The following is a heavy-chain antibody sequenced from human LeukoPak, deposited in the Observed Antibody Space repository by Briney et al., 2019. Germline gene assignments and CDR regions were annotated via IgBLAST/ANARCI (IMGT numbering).Heavy chain of an antibody. D-gene: IGHD6-19*01. CDR2: INPSSGST. Sequence: ASVKVSCKASGYTFTSYYMHWVRQAPGQGLEWMGIINPSSGSTSYAQKFQGRVTMTRDTSTSTVYMELSSLRSEDTAVYYCARDLDSSGWYSGLDYWGQGTLVTVSS. J-gene: IGHJ4*02. CDR1: GYTFTSYY. CDR3: ARDLDSSGWYSGLDY. V-gene: IGHV1-46*01.